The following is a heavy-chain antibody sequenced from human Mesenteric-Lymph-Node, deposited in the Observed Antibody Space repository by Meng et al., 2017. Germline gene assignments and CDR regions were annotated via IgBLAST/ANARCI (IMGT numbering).Heavy chain of an antibody. Sequence: SVKVSCKASGYTFTSYDINWVRQAPGQGLEWMGGIIPIFGTANYAQKFQGRVTITADESTSTAYMELSSLRSDDTAVYYCARDQLSVLLWFGESHNFDYWGQGTLVTVSS. CDR3: ARDQLSVLLWFGESHNFDY. CDR2: IIPIFGTA. V-gene: IGHV1-69*13. CDR1: GYTFTSYD. D-gene: IGHD3-10*01. J-gene: IGHJ4*02.